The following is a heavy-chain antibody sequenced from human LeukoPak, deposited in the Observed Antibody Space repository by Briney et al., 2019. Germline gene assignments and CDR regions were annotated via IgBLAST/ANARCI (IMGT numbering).Heavy chain of an antibody. D-gene: IGHD1-26*01. Sequence: ASVKVSCKASGYTFTSYGISWVRQAPGQGLEWMGWISAYNGNTNYAQKLQGRVTMTTDTTTSTAYMELRSLRSDDTAVYYCATTDGGTNAFDIWGQGTMVTVSS. CDR1: GYTFTSYG. CDR2: ISAYNGNT. V-gene: IGHV1-18*01. CDR3: ATTDGGTNAFDI. J-gene: IGHJ3*02.